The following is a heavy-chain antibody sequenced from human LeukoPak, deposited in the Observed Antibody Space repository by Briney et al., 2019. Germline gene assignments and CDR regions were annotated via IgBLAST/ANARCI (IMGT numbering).Heavy chain of an antibody. CDR1: GYTFTSYG. CDR2: ISGYNGNT. D-gene: IGHD5-12*01. CDR3: ARDRYSGYVSRFDY. V-gene: IGHV1-18*01. Sequence: GASVKVSCKASGYTFTSYGISWVRQAPGQGLEWMGWISGYNGNTKYAQKFQGRVTMTTDTSTSTAYMELRSLRSDDTAVYYCARDRYSGYVSRFDYWGQETLVTVSS. J-gene: IGHJ4*02.